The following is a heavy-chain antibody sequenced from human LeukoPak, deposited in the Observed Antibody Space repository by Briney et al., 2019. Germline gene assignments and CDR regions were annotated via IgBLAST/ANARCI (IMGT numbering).Heavy chain of an antibody. CDR3: ALLGGNYYGSGSYYNVIDY. D-gene: IGHD3-10*01. CDR1: GGSISGYY. Sequence: SETLSLTCTVSGGSISGYYWSWIRQPPGKGLEWIGYIYYSGSTYYNPSLKSRVTISVDTSKNQFSLKLSSVTAADTAVYYCALLGGNYYGSGSYYNVIDYWGQGTLVTVSS. CDR2: IYYSGST. J-gene: IGHJ4*02. V-gene: IGHV4-59*06.